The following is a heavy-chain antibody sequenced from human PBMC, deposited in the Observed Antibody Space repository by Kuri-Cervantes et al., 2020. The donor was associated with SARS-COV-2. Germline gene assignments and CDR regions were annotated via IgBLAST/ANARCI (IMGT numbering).Heavy chain of an antibody. CDR2: ISSSSSYI. V-gene: IGHV3-21*01. J-gene: IGHJ4*02. CDR3: ARNRGSGWPSFDY. Sequence: ESLKISCAASGFTFSSYSMNWVRQAPGKGLEWVSSISSSSSYIYYADSVKGRFTISRDNAKNSLYLQMNSLRAEDTAVYYCARNRGSGWPSFDYWGQGTLVTVSS. D-gene: IGHD6-19*01. CDR1: GFTFSSYS.